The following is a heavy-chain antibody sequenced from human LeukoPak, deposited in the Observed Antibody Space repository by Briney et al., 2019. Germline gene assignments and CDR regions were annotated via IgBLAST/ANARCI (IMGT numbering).Heavy chain of an antibody. D-gene: IGHD3-22*01. J-gene: IGHJ4*02. CDR3: ARRLTYFDSSGYLDY. CDR2: ISSVNNCI. CDR1: GFTFSTYS. Sequence: GSLRLSCAASGFTFSTYSMNWVRQAPGKGLEWVSSISSVNNCISYADSVKGRFTISRDNAKSSLYLQMNSLRAEDTAVYFCARRLTYFDSSGYLDYWGQGTLVTVSS. V-gene: IGHV3-21*01.